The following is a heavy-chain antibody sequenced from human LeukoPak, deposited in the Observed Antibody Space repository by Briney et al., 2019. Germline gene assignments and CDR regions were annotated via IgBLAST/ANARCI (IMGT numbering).Heavy chain of an antibody. D-gene: IGHD3-9*01. CDR2: IYTSGST. Sequence: SETLSLTCTVSGGSISSYYWSWIRQPAGKGLEWIGRIYTSGSTNYNPSLKSRVTMSVDTSKNQFSLNLSSVTAADTAVYYCASAYDILTGSEGDAFDIWGQGTMVTVSS. J-gene: IGHJ3*02. V-gene: IGHV4-4*07. CDR1: GGSISSYY. CDR3: ASAYDILTGSEGDAFDI.